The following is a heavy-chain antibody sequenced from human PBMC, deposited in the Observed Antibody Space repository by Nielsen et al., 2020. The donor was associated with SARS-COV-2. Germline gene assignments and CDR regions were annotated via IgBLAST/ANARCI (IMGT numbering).Heavy chain of an antibody. J-gene: IGHJ4*02. Sequence: GGSLRLSCKGSGFSFTSYWIGWVRQMPGKGLEWVGIIYPYDSETRYSPSFQGQVTISADKSITTAYLQWSSLKASDTAMYYCARRQYYDSSGYPYWGQGTLVTVSS. CDR1: GFSFTSYW. CDR2: IYPYDSET. D-gene: IGHD3-22*01. CDR3: ARRQYYDSSGYPY. V-gene: IGHV5-51*01.